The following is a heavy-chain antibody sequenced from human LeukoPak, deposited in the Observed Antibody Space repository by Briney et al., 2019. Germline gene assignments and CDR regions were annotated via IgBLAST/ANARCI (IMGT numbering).Heavy chain of an antibody. V-gene: IGHV3-53*01. CDR1: GFTVSSNY. CDR2: IYNDGHGGNT. J-gene: IGHJ4*02. D-gene: IGHD3-3*01. CDR3: AKTLVTLSEDYFDY. Sequence: GGSLRLSCAASGFTVSSNYMSWVRQAPGKGLEWASVIYNDGHGGNTYYADSVKGRFTISRDNSKNTMYLQMNSLRAEDTAVYYCAKTLVTLSEDYFDYWGQGTLVTVSS.